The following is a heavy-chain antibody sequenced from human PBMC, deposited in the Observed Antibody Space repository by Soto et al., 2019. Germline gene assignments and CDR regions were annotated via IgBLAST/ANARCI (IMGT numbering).Heavy chain of an antibody. V-gene: IGHV1-46*02. Sequence: QVQLDQSGAEVRKPGASVRISCKTSGETFDDYYVHWVRQAPGQGLEWIGKIYPSGGATNYAQKFRGRATLTRDTSTTTVYMDLSGLTSEDTAIYYCASDLSYNFYDFWGQGTQVTVSS. CDR1: GETFDDYY. J-gene: IGHJ4*02. CDR3: ASDLSYNFYDF. CDR2: IYPSGGAT. D-gene: IGHD3-3*01.